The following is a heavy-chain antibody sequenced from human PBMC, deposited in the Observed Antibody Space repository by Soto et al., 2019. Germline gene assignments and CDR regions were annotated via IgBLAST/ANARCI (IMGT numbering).Heavy chain of an antibody. Sequence: SETLSLTCTVSGGSISSYYWIWIRQPPGKGLEWIGYIYYSGSTNYNPSLKSRVTISVDTSKNQFSLKLSSVTAADTAVYYCARLAVGNWFDPWGQGTLVTVSS. CDR3: ARLAVGNWFDP. CDR2: IYYSGST. J-gene: IGHJ5*02. D-gene: IGHD6-19*01. CDR1: GGSISSYY. V-gene: IGHV4-59*08.